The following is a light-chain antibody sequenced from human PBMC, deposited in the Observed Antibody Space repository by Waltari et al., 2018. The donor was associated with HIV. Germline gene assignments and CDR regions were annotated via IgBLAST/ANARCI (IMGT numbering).Light chain of an antibody. Sequence: EIVLTQSPGTLSVSPGERATLSCRASQSVSSSYLAWYQQKPGQAPRLLIYGASSRATGIPDRFSGSGSGTDFTLTISRLEPEDFAVYYCQQYGSSPLGTFGQGTKVEIK. V-gene: IGKV3-20*01. J-gene: IGKJ1*01. CDR3: QQYGSSPLGT. CDR1: QSVSSSY. CDR2: GAS.